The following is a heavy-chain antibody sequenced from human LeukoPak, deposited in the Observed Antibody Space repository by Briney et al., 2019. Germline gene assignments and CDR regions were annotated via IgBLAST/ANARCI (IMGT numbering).Heavy chain of an antibody. D-gene: IGHD3-10*01. CDR2: ISGSGGST. CDR3: AQDRRAGSYDY. J-gene: IGHJ4*02. Sequence: GGSLRLSCAASGFTFSSYGMSWVRQAPGKGLDGVSVISGSGGSTYHADSVRGRLTISRDNSKDTLYLQMNSLRGEDTAVYYCAQDRRAGSYDYWGQGTLVTVSS. V-gene: IGHV3-23*01. CDR1: GFTFSSYG.